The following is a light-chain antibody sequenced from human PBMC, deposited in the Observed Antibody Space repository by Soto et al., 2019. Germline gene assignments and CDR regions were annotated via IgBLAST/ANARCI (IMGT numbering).Light chain of an antibody. CDR2: DAS. CDR1: ESVSSY. J-gene: IGKJ1*01. Sequence: EIVLTQSPATLSVSAGERATVACGASESVSSYLAWYQQKPGQAPRLLIYDASNRATGLPARFSGSGSGTDFTLTISSLEPEDFAVYYCQQRSNWPPTFGQGTKVDIK. V-gene: IGKV3-11*01. CDR3: QQRSNWPPT.